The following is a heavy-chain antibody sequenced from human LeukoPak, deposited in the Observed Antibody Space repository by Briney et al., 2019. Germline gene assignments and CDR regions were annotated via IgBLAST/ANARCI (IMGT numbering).Heavy chain of an antibody. CDR1: GYTFTGYY. V-gene: IGHV1-2*02. D-gene: IGHD3-10*01. CDR2: INPNSGGT. Sequence: ASVKVSCKASGYTFTGYYMHWVRQAPGQGLEWMGWINPNSGGTNYAQKFQGRVTMTRDTSISTAYMELSRLRSDDTAVYYCARDQGDYHGSGSYPDNWFDPWGQGTLVTVSS. CDR3: ARDQGDYHGSGSYPDNWFDP. J-gene: IGHJ5*02.